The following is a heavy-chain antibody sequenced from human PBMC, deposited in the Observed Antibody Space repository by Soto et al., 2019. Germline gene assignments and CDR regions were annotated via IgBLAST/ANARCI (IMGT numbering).Heavy chain of an antibody. CDR2: IYYSGST. D-gene: IGHD6-6*01. Sequence: SETLSLTCTVSGGSINSGGYYWSWIRQHPGKGLEWIGYIYYSGSTFYNPSLRSRVTISVDTSKNQFSLKLTPVTAADTAVYYCAAPPRYWGQGTLVTVSS. V-gene: IGHV4-31*03. CDR1: GGSINSGGYY. J-gene: IGHJ4*02. CDR3: AAPPRY.